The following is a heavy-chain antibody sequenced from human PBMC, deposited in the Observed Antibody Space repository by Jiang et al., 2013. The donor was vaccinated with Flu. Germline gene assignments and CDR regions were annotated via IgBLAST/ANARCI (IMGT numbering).Heavy chain of an antibody. CDR1: GSISSSSYY. D-gene: IGHD3-22*01. Sequence: GSISSSSYYWGWIRQPPGKGLEWIGSIYYSGSTYYNPSLKSRVTISVDTSKNQFSLKLSSVTAADTAVYYCARWLLAAFDIWGQGTMVTVSS. CDR2: IYYSGST. J-gene: IGHJ3*02. V-gene: IGHV4-39*01. CDR3: ARWLLAAFDI.